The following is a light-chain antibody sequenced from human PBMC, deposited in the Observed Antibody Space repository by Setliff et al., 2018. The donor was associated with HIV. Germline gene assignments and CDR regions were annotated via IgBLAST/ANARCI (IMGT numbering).Light chain of an antibody. Sequence: QSALAQPPSASGSPGQSVTISCTGTSSDIGRYNYISWYQQHPGKAPKLMIYEVNKRSSGVPDRFSGSKSGNMASLTVSGLQAEDEADYYCTSYTGSNSFALYVFGSGTKVTVL. CDR3: TSYTGSNSFALYV. CDR2: EVN. J-gene: IGLJ1*01. CDR1: SSDIGRYNY. V-gene: IGLV2-8*01.